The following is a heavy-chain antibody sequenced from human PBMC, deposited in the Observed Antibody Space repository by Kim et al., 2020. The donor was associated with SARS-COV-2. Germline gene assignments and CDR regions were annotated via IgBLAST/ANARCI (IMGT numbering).Heavy chain of an antibody. CDR1: GYTFTSYY. D-gene: IGHD3-10*01. V-gene: IGHV1-46*01. CDR2: INPSGGST. Sequence: ASVKVSCKASGYTFTSYYMHWVRQAPGQGLEWMGIINPSGGSTSYAQKFQGRVTMTRDTSTSTVYMELSSLRSEDTAVYYCARDVWLLWFGELQPGPGWFDPWGQGTLVTVSS. CDR3: ARDVWLLWFGELQPGPGWFDP. J-gene: IGHJ5*02.